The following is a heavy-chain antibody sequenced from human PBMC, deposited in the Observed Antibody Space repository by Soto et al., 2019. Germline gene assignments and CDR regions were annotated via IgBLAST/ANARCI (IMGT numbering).Heavy chain of an antibody. Sequence: SVKVSCKASGFTFTSSAVQWVRQARGQRLEWIGWIGVGSGNTNYAQKFQERVTITRDMSTSTAYIELSSLRSEDTAVYYCAADRFDLAPRGALGVVGLAFVIWGQGTMVTVSS. D-gene: IGHD3-16*01. CDR3: AADRFDLAPRGALGVVGLAFVI. CDR1: GFTFTSSA. V-gene: IGHV1-58*01. CDR2: IGVGSGNT. J-gene: IGHJ3*02.